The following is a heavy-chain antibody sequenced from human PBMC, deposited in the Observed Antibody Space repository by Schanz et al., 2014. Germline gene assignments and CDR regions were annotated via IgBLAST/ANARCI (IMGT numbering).Heavy chain of an antibody. CDR2: ISYHGSER. V-gene: IGHV3-30*18. J-gene: IGHJ4*02. CDR1: GFSFSDYG. D-gene: IGHD3-22*01. Sequence: QVQLVESGGGVVQPGRSLRLSCAGSGFSFSDYGMHWVRQAPGRGLGWVAVISYHGSERYYADSVKGRFTISRDNSKNTLSLQMNSLRTEDTAVYFCAKSYDTSGYSGFGYWGQGTLVTVSS. CDR3: AKSYDTSGYSGFGY.